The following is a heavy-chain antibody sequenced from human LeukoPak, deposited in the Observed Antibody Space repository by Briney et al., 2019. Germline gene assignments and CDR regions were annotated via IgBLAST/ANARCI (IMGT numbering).Heavy chain of an antibody. D-gene: IGHD3-3*01. Sequence: GGSLRLSCAASGFTFSSYAMSWVRQAPGKGLEWVSAISGSGGSTYYADSVKGRFTISRDNSKNTLYLQMNSLRAEDTAVYYCARDGGYYPYYYYYYMDVWGKGTTVTVSS. CDR3: ARDGGYYPYYYYYYMDV. J-gene: IGHJ6*03. CDR1: GFTFSSYA. CDR2: ISGSGGST. V-gene: IGHV3-23*01.